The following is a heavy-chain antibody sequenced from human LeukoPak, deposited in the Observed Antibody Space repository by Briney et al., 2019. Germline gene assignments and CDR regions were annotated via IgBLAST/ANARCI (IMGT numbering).Heavy chain of an antibody. Sequence: GASVKVSCKASAYTFVSFGITWVRQAPGQGREWRGWISGYNGNRKIEQKFQVRVTLTTDTSTSTAYMELGNLKSDDTAVYFCTRAPTVFGVDPKQYHFDLWGQGTLVTVSS. CDR1: AYTFVSFG. CDR2: ISGYNGNR. J-gene: IGHJ4*02. D-gene: IGHD3-3*01. CDR3: TRAPTVFGVDPKQYHFDL. V-gene: IGHV1-18*01.